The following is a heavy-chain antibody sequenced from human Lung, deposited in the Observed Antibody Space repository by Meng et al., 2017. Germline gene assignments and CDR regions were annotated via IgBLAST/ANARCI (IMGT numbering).Heavy chain of an antibody. J-gene: IGHJ4*02. CDR3: ARGPTVMAHDFDY. D-gene: IGHD1-1*01. Sequence: QTRRLVEELLKISVDLAHTCVGYGGCLIVNCGSWIRDPQGKGLERMGEINNIGSTTYKPSRGSRATISVDTSQNNISLKLSSVTAADSAVYYCARGPTVMAHDFDYWGQGTLVTVSS. CDR1: GGCLIVNC. CDR2: INNIGST. V-gene: IGHV4-34*01.